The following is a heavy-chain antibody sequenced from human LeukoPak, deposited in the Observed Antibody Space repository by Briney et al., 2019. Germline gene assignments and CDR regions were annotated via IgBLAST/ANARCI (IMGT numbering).Heavy chain of an antibody. V-gene: IGHV1-69*05. CDR2: IIPIFGTA. D-gene: IGHD4-17*01. CDR1: GGTFSSYA. Sequence: ASVKVSCKASGGTFSSYAISWVRQAPGQGLEWMGGIIPIFGTANYAQKFQGRVTVTTDESTSIAYMGLSSLRSEDTAVYYCARAGAGGNYGDSPHDWGQGTLVTVSS. CDR3: ARAGAGGNYGDSPHD. J-gene: IGHJ4*02.